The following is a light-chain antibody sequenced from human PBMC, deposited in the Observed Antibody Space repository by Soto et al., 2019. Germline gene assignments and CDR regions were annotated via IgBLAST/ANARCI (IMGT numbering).Light chain of an antibody. CDR1: QSLLHSNGYTY. J-gene: IGKJ1*01. V-gene: IGKV2-28*01. CDR3: VGARQSPGT. Sequence: DIVMTQSPLSLPVTPGEAASISCRSSQSLLHSNGYTYLDWYLQKPGQSPQLLINLGPNRASGVTDKINGSRSGTDFKLKSSRVEAADVGVYYCVGARQSPGTFGQGTKVEIK. CDR2: LGP.